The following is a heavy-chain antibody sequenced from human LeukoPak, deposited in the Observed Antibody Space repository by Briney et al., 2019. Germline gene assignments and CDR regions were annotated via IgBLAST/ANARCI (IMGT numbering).Heavy chain of an antibody. Sequence: GGSLRLSCAASGFSLSTYGMHWVRQAPGKRLDWVAFIGYDGSNKWYGGSVKGRFTISRDNSKNTLYLQMNSLRAEDTAVYYCARVFRTAMAYYFDYWGQGTLVTVSS. CDR2: IGYDGSNK. V-gene: IGHV3-30*02. J-gene: IGHJ4*02. CDR3: ARVFRTAMAYYFDY. CDR1: GFSLSTYG. D-gene: IGHD5-18*01.